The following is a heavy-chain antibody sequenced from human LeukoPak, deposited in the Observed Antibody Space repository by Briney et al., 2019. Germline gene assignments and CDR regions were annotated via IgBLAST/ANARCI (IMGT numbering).Heavy chain of an antibody. D-gene: IGHD4-4*01. V-gene: IGHV1-2*02. CDR2: IYPNSGGT. CDR1: GYTFTGYH. CDR3: AREDDHSNPDWYYYGMDV. Sequence: ASVTVSCKASGYTFTGYHMHWVRQAPGQGLEWMGWIYPNSGGTNYAQKFQGRVTMTRDTSTSTVYMELSSLRSEDTAVYYCAREDDHSNPDWYYYGMDVWGQGTTVTVSS. J-gene: IGHJ6*02.